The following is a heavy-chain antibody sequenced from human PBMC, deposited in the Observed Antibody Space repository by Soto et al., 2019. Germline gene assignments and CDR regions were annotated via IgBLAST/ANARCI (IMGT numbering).Heavy chain of an antibody. V-gene: IGHV4-59*01. D-gene: IGHD3-16*01. CDR1: GGSISSYY. CDR3: ARAWGGHVEDY. CDR2: IYYSGST. Sequence: QVQLQESGPGLVKPSETLSLTCTVSGGSISSYYWSWIRQPPGKGLEWIGYIYYSGSTNYNPSLKSRVTISVDTSKNQFSLKLSSETAADTAVYYCARAWGGHVEDYWGQGTLVTVSS. J-gene: IGHJ4*02.